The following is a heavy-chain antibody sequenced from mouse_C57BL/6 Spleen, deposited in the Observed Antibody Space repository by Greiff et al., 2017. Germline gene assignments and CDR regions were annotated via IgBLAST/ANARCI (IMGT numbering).Heavy chain of an antibody. CDR3: ARSGELAFWSFDV. J-gene: IGHJ1*03. CDR1: GYSFTDYN. V-gene: IGHV1-39*01. CDR2: INPNYGTT. D-gene: IGHD4-1*01. Sequence: VQLQQSGPELVKPGASVKISCKASGYSFTDYNMNWVKQSNGKSLEWMGVINPNYGTTSYNQKFKGKATLTVDKSSSTAYMHLNSLTSEDSAVYYCARSGELAFWSFDVWGTGTTVTVSS.